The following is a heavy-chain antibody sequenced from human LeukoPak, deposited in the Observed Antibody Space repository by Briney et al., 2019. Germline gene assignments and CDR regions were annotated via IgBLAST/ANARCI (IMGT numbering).Heavy chain of an antibody. CDR2: ISYDGSNK. Sequence: GGSLRLSCAASGFTFSSYGMHLVRQAPGKGLEWVAVISYDGSNKYYADSVKGRFTISRDNSKNTLYLQMNSLRAEDTAVYYCAKRASYYYDSSGYSNYFDYWGQGTLVTVSS. J-gene: IGHJ4*02. D-gene: IGHD3-22*01. V-gene: IGHV3-30*18. CDR1: GFTFSSYG. CDR3: AKRASYYYDSSGYSNYFDY.